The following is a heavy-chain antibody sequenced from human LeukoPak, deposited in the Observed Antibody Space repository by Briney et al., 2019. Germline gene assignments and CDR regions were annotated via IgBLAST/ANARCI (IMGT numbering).Heavy chain of an antibody. CDR3: ARSSSSGWYGDYSWFDP. CDR2: IYYSGST. Sequence: SETLSLTCIVSGGSISSYYWSWIRQPPGKGLEWIGYIYYSGSTNYNPSLKSRVTISVDTSKNQFSLKLSSVTAADTAVYYCARSSSSGWYGDYSWFDPWGQGSLVTVSS. CDR1: GGSISSYY. V-gene: IGHV4-59*01. J-gene: IGHJ5*02. D-gene: IGHD6-19*01.